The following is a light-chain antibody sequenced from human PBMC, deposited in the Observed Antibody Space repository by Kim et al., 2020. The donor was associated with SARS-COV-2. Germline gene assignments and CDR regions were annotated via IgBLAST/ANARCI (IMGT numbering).Light chain of an antibody. J-gene: IGLJ1*01. Sequence: SSELTQDPTVSVALGQPVRITCQGDSLRSYYASWYQQKPGQDPVLVIYGKNNRPSGIPDRFSGSSSGNTASLTITGAQAEDVADYYVNSRDSSGNHPLYV. CDR2: GKN. V-gene: IGLV3-19*01. CDR3: NSRDSSGNHPLYV. CDR1: SLRSYY.